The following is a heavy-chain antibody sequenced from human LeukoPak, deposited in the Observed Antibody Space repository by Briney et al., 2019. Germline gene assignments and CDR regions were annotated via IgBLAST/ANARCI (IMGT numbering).Heavy chain of an antibody. D-gene: IGHD2-2*01. CDR2: IYTSGST. J-gene: IGHJ4*02. V-gene: IGHV4-61*02. CDR3: ARDVVAARGSFDY. Sequence: SETLSLTCTVSGGSISSGSYYWSWIRQPAGKGLEWIGRIYTSGSTNYNPSLKSRVTISVDTSKNQFSLKLRSVTAADTAVYYCARDVVAARGSFDYWGQGTLVTVSS. CDR1: GGSISSGSYY.